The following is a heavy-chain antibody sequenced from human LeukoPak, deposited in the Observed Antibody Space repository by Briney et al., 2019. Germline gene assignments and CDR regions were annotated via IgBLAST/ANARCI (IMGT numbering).Heavy chain of an antibody. CDR1: GFTFSSYG. D-gene: IGHD1-26*01. V-gene: IGHV3-33*06. J-gene: IGHJ4*02. CDR2: IWYDGSNK. Sequence: PGRSLRLSCAASGFTFSSYGMHWVRQAPGKGLEWVAVIWYDGSNKYYADSVKGRFTISRDNSKNTLYLQMNSLRGEDTAVYYCAKDPSGRWSGSYVDYWGQGTLVTVSS. CDR3: AKDPSGRWSGSYVDY.